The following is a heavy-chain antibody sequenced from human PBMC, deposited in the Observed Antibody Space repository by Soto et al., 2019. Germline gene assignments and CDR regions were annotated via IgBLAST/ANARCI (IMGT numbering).Heavy chain of an antibody. Sequence: GVAMRLCCAASGITCSRDTTSWVRQASGKGLEWVAAIIGSCGSTYYADSVKGRLTITRDDSKNTLYLQMSSLTAEDTAVYYCAAAEMRYSPDDWGQGTLVTVSS. CDR1: GITCSRDT. D-gene: IGHD2-15*01. J-gene: IGHJ4*02. CDR3: AAAEMRYSPDD. V-gene: IGHV3-23*01. CDR2: IIGSCGST.